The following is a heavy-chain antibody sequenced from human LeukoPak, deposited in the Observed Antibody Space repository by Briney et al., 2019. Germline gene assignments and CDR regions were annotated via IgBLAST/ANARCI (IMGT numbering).Heavy chain of an antibody. V-gene: IGHV1-69*04. J-gene: IGHJ4*02. CDR3: ARDFHRRIAAAGHFDY. CDR2: IIPILGIA. Sequence: SVKVSCKASGGTFSSYAISWVRQAPGQGLEWMGRIIPILGIANYAQKFQGRVTITADESTSTAYMELSSLRSEDTAVYYCARDFHRRIAAAGHFDYWSQGTLVAVSS. D-gene: IGHD6-13*01. CDR1: GGTFSSYA.